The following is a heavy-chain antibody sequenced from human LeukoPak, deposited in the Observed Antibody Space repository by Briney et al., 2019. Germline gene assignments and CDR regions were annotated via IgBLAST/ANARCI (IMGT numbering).Heavy chain of an antibody. J-gene: IGHJ4*02. V-gene: IGHV1-2*06. D-gene: IGHD6-19*01. CDR2: INPNSGGT. CDR1: GYTFTGYY. Sequence: ASVKVSCKASGYTFTGYYMHWVRQAPGQGLEWMGRINPNSGGTNYAQKFQGRVTMTRDTSTSTVYMELSSLRSEDTAVYYCARDWGLVGSIAVAGTLGYWGQGTLVTVSS. CDR3: ARDWGLVGSIAVAGTLGY.